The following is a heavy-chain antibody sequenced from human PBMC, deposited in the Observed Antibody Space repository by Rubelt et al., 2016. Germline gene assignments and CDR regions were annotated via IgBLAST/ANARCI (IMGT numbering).Heavy chain of an antibody. J-gene: IGHJ5*02. CDR2: ISAYNGNT. CDR3: ARCYGSGSYGNWFDP. D-gene: IGHD3-10*01. V-gene: IGHV1-18*01. Sequence: QVQLVQSGAEVKKPGSSVKVSCKASGGTFSSYAISWVRQAPGQGLEWMGWISAYNGNTNYAQTLQGRVTMTTDTSTSTVYMDLRSLRSDDTAVYYCARCYGSGSYGNWFDPWGQGTLVTVSS. CDR1: GGTFSSYA.